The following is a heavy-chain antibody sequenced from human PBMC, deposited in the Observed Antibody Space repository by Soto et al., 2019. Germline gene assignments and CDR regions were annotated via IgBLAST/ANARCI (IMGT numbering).Heavy chain of an antibody. CDR3: ARAGENYYYGMDV. CDR1: GGSISSGGYS. CDR2: IYHSGST. J-gene: IGHJ6*02. D-gene: IGHD4-17*01. Sequence: PSETLSLTCAVSGGSISSGGYSWSWIRQPPGKGLEWIGYIYHSGSTYYNPSLKSRVTISVDRSKNQFSLKLSSVTAADTAVYCCARAGENYYYGMDVWGQGTTVTVSS. V-gene: IGHV4-30-2*01.